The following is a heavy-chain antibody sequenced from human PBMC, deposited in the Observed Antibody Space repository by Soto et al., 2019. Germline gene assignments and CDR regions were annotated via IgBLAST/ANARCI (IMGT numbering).Heavy chain of an antibody. CDR3: ARGLGYCSSISCNGPFDP. V-gene: IGHV1-18*01. J-gene: IGHJ5*02. Sequence: ASVKVSCKASGYAFSSYGISWVRQAPGQGLEWMGWISTYNGDTKYAQKFQGRVTMTTDTSTSTAYMELRSLRSDDTAVYYCARGLGYCSSISCNGPFDPWGQGTLVTGSS. D-gene: IGHD2-2*01. CDR1: GYAFSSYG. CDR2: ISTYNGDT.